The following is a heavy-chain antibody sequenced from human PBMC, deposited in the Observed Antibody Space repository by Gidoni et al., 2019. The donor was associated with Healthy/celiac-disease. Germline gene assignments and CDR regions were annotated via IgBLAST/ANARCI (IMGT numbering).Heavy chain of an antibody. D-gene: IGHD5-12*01. J-gene: IGHJ4*02. CDR3: AGARDGYNQYLLLDY. CDR2: ISYDGSNK. V-gene: IGHV3-30-3*01. Sequence: QAQLVESAGGVVQPGRSIRTCCAASRFTFRSYAMHWVRQAPGKGLGWVAVISYDGSNKYYADSVKGRFTIARDNSKNTLYLQMNSLRAEDTAVYYCAGARDGYNQYLLLDYCGQGTLVTVSS. CDR1: RFTFRSYA.